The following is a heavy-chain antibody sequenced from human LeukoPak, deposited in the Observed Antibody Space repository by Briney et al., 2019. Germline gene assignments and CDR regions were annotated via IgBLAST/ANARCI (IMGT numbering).Heavy chain of an antibody. D-gene: IGHD4-17*01. V-gene: IGHV4-4*07. Sequence: SETLSLTCTVSGVSISTYYWSWIRQPAGKGLEWIGRIYPSGSTNYNPSLKSRVTMSVDTSKNQFSLKLSSVTAADTAVYYCARDKAATGTYNWFDPWGQGTLVTVSS. CDR1: GVSISTYY. CDR2: IYPSGST. CDR3: ARDKAATGTYNWFDP. J-gene: IGHJ5*02.